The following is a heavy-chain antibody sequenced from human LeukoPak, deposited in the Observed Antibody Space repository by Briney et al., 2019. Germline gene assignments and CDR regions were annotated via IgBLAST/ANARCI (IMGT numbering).Heavy chain of an antibody. CDR1: GGSISSYY. CDR3: ARQGDVVVTAIDAFDI. V-gene: IGHV4-4*09. CDR2: IYTSGST. J-gene: IGHJ3*02. D-gene: IGHD2-21*02. Sequence: SETLSLTCTVSGGSISSYYWSWIRQPPGKGLEWIGYIYTSGSTNYNPSLKSRVTISVDTSKNQFSLKLSSVTAADTAVYCCARQGDVVVTAIDAFDIWGQGTMVTVSS.